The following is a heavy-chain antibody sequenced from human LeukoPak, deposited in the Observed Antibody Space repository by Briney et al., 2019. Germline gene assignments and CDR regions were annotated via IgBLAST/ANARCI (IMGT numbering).Heavy chain of an antibody. CDR3: ARGYGDYATDY. J-gene: IGHJ4*02. D-gene: IGHD4-17*01. CDR2: IYYSGST. CDR1: GVSISSSNSY. Sequence: SETLSLTCTVSGVSISSSNSYWGWIRQPPGKGLEWIGSIYYSGSTYYNPSLKSRVTISVDTSKNQFSLKLSSVTAADTAVYYCARGYGDYATDYWGQGTLVTVSS. V-gene: IGHV4-39*07.